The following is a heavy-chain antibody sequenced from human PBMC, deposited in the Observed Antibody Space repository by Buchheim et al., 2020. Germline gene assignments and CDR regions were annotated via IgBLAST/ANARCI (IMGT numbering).Heavy chain of an antibody. CDR2: ITAGGGDT. CDR3: AKGTPSGNYYFDC. J-gene: IGHJ4*02. Sequence: EVQLLESGGGLVQPGGSLRLSCAASGFTFSNYAMTWVRQAPGMGLERVSGITAGGGDTYYADSVKGRFTISRDNSKNTLYMQMNNLRAEDTAVYYCAKGTPSGNYYFDCWGQGTL. CDR1: GFTFSNYA. V-gene: IGHV3-23*01. D-gene: IGHD1-26*01.